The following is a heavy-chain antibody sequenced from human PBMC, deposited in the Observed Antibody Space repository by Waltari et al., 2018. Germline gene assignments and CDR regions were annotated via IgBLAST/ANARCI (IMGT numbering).Heavy chain of an antibody. CDR1: GFTFTKYW. V-gene: IGHV3-74*01. CDR2: INSDGRST. J-gene: IGHJ6*02. D-gene: IGHD7-27*01. CDR3: VTDDPGLGLDV. Sequence: EVQLVESGGGLVQPGGSLRLSCAASGFTFTKYWMHWVRQDAGKGLMWVEHINSDGRSTTYGDSVKGRFTITRDNARDTVYLQMTSLRAEDTAVYFCVTDDPGLGLDVWGQGTTVTVSS.